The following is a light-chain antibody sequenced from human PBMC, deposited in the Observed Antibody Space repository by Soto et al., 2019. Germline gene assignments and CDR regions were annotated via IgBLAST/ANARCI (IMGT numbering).Light chain of an antibody. CDR1: SGHSSNA. V-gene: IGLV4-69*01. Sequence: QLVLTQPPSASASLGASVKFTCTLSSGHSSNAVAWHQQQPEKGPRYLMKVNSDGSHTKGDGIPDRFSGSSSGAERYLTISSLQSEDEAAYYCQTWGWGSVVFGGGTQLTVL. J-gene: IGLJ2*01. CDR3: QTWGWGSVV. CDR2: VNSDGSH.